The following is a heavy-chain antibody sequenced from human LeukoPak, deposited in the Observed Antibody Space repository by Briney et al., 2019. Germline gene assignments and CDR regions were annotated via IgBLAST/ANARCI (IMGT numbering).Heavy chain of an antibody. CDR1: GGTFSSYA. CDR2: IIPIFGTA. V-gene: IGHV1-69*01. J-gene: IGHJ3*02. Sequence: SVKVSCKASGGTFSSYAISWVRQAPGQGLEWMGGIIPIFGTANYAQKFQGRVTITADESTRTAYMELSSLRSEDTAVYYCARGRGGSGYYYDAFDIWGQGTMVTVSS. CDR3: ARGRGGSGYYYDAFDI. D-gene: IGHD3-22*01.